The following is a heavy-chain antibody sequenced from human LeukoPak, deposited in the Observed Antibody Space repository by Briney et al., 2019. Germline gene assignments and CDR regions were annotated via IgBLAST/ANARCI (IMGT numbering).Heavy chain of an antibody. CDR1: GFTFSSYS. CDR3: ARVTYCSSTSCPLYYYYMDV. V-gene: IGHV3-21*01. D-gene: IGHD2-2*01. Sequence: GGSLRLSCAASGFTFSSYSMNWVRQAPGKGLEWVSSISSSSSYIYYADSMKGRFTISRDNAKNSLYLQMNSLRAEDTAVYYCARVTYCSSTSCPLYYYYMDVWGKGTTVTVSS. J-gene: IGHJ6*03. CDR2: ISSSSSYI.